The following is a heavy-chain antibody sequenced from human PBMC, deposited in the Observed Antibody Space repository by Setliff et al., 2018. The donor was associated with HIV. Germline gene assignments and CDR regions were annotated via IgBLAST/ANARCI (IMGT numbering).Heavy chain of an antibody. CDR1: GGSASNSRYY. CDR3: ARSVIGYYYYGMDV. J-gene: IGHJ6*02. CDR2: IHYNENT. V-gene: IGHV4-39*01. Sequence: KSSETLSLTCTVSGGSASNSRYYWAWIRQPPGKGLEYIGSIHYNENTNYNPSLKSRVTISIDTSKSQFSLKLSSVTAADTAVYYCARSVIGYYYYGMDVWGQGTTVTVSS. D-gene: IGHD3-10*01.